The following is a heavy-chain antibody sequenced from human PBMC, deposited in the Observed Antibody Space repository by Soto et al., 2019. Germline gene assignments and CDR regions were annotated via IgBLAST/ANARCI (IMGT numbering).Heavy chain of an antibody. CDR1: GGSISSYY. CDR2: FYYSGGT. Sequence: SETLSLTCTVSGGSISSYYWSWIRQPPGKGLEWIGYFYYSGGTNYNPSLKSRVTISVDTSKNQFSLKLSSVTAADTAGYYCASGASYNYYYYYMDVWGKGTTVTVSS. CDR3: ASGASYNYYYYYMDV. V-gene: IGHV4-59*08. J-gene: IGHJ6*03. D-gene: IGHD1-26*01.